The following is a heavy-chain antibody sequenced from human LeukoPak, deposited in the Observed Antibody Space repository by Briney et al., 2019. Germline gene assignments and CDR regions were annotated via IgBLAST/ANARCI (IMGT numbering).Heavy chain of an antibody. Sequence: PGGSLRLSCAASGFTFSSYGMHWVRQAPGKGLEWVAVISYDGSNKYYADSVKGRFTISRDNSKNTLYPQMNSLRAEDTAVYYCAREHCSGGSCYFQGPADYWGQGTLVTVSS. V-gene: IGHV3-30*03. D-gene: IGHD2-15*01. CDR2: ISYDGSNK. J-gene: IGHJ4*02. CDR3: AREHCSGGSCYFQGPADY. CDR1: GFTFSSYG.